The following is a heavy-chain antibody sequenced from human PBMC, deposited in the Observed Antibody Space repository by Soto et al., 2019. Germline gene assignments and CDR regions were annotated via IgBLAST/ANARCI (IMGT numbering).Heavy chain of an antibody. Sequence: SETLSITCSVSGDSISSADYFWTWIRQSPGKGLEWIAYIFHSGTTYYNPSLKGRLLISIENSKNQFSLRLTSVTAADSAVYFCAREPDLPQARNDFWGPGTLVTVSS. J-gene: IGHJ4*02. CDR2: IFHSGTT. CDR1: GDSISSADYF. CDR3: AREPDLPQARNDF. V-gene: IGHV4-30-4*01.